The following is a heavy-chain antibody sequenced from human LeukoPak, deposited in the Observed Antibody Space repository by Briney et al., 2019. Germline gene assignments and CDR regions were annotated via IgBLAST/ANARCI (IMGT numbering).Heavy chain of an antibody. D-gene: IGHD6-19*01. CDR1: GGSISSSSYY. V-gene: IGHV4-39*07. J-gene: IGHJ6*03. CDR3: AGAVAGTYYYYMDV. Sequence: SETLSLTCTVSGGSISSSSYYWGWIRQPPGKGLEWIGSIYYSGSTYYNPSLKSRVTISVDTSKNQLSLKLSSVTAADTAVYYCAGAVAGTYYYYMDVWGKGTTVTVSS. CDR2: IYYSGST.